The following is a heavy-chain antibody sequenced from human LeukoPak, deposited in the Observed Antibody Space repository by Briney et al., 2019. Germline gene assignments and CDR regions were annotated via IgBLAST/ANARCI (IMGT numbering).Heavy chain of an antibody. CDR3: ARYYYDSSGYYYLDY. CDR1: GFTFSSYA. CDR2: ISYDGSNK. V-gene: IGHV3-30*07. J-gene: IGHJ4*02. D-gene: IGHD3-22*01. Sequence: PGGSLRLSCAASGFTFSSYAMHWVRQAPGKGLEWVAVISYDGSNKYYADSVKGRFTISRDNSKNTLYLQMNSLRAEDTAVYYCARYYYDSSGYYYLDYWGQGTLVTVSS.